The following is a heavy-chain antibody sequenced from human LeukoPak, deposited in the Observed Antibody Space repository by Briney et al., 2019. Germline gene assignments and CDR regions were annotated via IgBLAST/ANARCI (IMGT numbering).Heavy chain of an antibody. CDR2: IYGGGTT. J-gene: IGHJ4*02. CDR1: GFPVNSNY. CDR3: ARGPYTMVRGVTRLFDY. Sequence: GGSLRLSCAASGFPVNSNYMRWVRQAPGPGLEWVSVIYGGGTTYYADSVKGRFNISRDNSKNTLYLQVNYLRSEDTAVYYCARGPYTMVRGVTRLFDYWGQGTLVTVSS. V-gene: IGHV3-66*02. D-gene: IGHD3-10*01.